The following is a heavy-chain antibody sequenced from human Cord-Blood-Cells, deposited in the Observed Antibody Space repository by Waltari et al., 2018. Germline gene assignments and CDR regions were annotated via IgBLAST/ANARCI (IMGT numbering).Heavy chain of an antibody. D-gene: IGHD7-27*01. V-gene: IGHV4-59*01. Sequence: QVQLQESGPGPVKPSETLSLTCTVTGCSISNYYWNWIRQPPGKGLECYGYIYYSGRTIYNPTLRRGGTISVDTAKSQFSLKRGSVTAADTAVYYCAGDRHGLGPYYDYDGMDVWGQGTTVTVSS. CDR3: AGDRHGLGPYYDYDGMDV. CDR2: IYYSGRT. J-gene: IGHJ6*02. CDR1: GCSISNYY.